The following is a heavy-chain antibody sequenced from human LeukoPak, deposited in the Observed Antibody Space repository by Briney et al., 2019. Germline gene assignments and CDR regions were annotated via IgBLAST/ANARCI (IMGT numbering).Heavy chain of an antibody. CDR2: INPNSGGT. CDR1: GYTFTGYY. D-gene: IGHD1-7*01. V-gene: IGHV1-2*02. CDR3: ARDLWKGNLYFDY. Sequence: GASVKVSCKASGYTFTGYYMHWVRQAPGQGLEWMGWINPNSGGTNYAQKFQGRVTMTRDTSISTAYMEPSRLRSDDTAVYYCARDLWKGNLYFDYWGQGTLVTVSS. J-gene: IGHJ4*02.